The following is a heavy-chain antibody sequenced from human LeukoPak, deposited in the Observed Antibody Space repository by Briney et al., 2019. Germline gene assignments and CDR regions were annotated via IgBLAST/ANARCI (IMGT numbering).Heavy chain of an antibody. CDR1: GGSISSYY. J-gene: IGHJ3*02. V-gene: IGHV4-59*08. D-gene: IGHD5-24*01. CDR2: IYYSGST. Sequence: PSETLSLTCTVSGGSISSYYWSWIRQPPGKGLEWIGYIYYSGSTNYNPSLKSRVTISVDTSKNQFSLKLSSVTAADTAVYYCARPSRDGYNFAFDIWGQGTMVTVSS. CDR3: ARPSRDGYNFAFDI.